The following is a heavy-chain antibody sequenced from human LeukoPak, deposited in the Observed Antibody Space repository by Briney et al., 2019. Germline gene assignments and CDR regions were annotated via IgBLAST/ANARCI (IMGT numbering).Heavy chain of an antibody. CDR2: ISYDGSNK. CDR1: GFTFSSYG. Sequence: SGGSLRLSCAASGFTFSSYGMHWVRQAPGKGLEWVAVISYDGSNKYYADSVKGRFTISRDNSKNTLYLQMNSLRAEDTAVYYCVKDDGWVQYANWGQGTLVTVSS. CDR3: VKDDGWVQYAN. V-gene: IGHV3-30*18. D-gene: IGHD5-24*01. J-gene: IGHJ4*02.